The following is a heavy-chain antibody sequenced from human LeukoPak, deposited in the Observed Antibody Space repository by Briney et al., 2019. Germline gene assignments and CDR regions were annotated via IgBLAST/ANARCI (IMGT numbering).Heavy chain of an antibody. CDR1: GDTSGRYG. CDR2: IIPMFGVT. CDR3: AREGGEFCSGGACHHWYFDL. V-gene: IGHV1-69*04. Sequence: SVKVSCKASGDTSGRYGISWVRQAPGQGLEWMGRIIPMFGVTKYVEKFQGRVTITADTSTSTVYMELSSLTSEDTAVYFCAREGGEFCSGGACHHWYFDLWGRGTLVTVSS. J-gene: IGHJ2*01. D-gene: IGHD2-15*01.